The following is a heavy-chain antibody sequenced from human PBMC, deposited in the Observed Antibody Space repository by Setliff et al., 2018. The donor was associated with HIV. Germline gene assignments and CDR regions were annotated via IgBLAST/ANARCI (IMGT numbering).Heavy chain of an antibody. Sequence: GSLRLSCVASGLAFNRYWMSWVRQVPGKGLEWVSNTKYDGSESYYVDSVKGRFIASTDNAKNSLFLQMNSLRAEDTAVYYCAKEPSSCSAPRPSLCGYFDSWGQGTQVTVSS. CDR2: TKYDGSES. J-gene: IGHJ4*01. D-gene: IGHD2-21*01. CDR1: GLAFNRYW. V-gene: IGHV3-7*03. CDR3: AKEPSSCSAPRPSLCGYFDS.